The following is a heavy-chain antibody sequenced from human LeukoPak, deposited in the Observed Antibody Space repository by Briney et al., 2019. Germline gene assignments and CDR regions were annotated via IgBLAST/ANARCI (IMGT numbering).Heavy chain of an antibody. J-gene: IGHJ4*02. Sequence: SETLSLTCTLSGGSISSYYWSWIRQPAGKGLECIGRIYTSGSTNYNTSLKRRVTMSVDTSKNQFSLKLSPVTAAATAAYYCARDLGYDSSGYYPGWDYWGQGTLVTVSS. CDR3: ARDLGYDSSGYYPGWDY. V-gene: IGHV4-4*07. CDR2: IYTSGST. CDR1: GGSISSYY. D-gene: IGHD3-22*01.